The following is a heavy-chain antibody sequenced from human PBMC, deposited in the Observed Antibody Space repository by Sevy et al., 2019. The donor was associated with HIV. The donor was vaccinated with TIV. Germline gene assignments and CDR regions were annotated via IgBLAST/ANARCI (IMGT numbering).Heavy chain of an antibody. CDR2: FDPEDGET. CDR3: ATCPNTVIHRYYFDY. CDR1: GYTLTELS. V-gene: IGHV1-24*01. J-gene: IGHJ4*02. Sequence: ASVKVSCKVSGYTLTELSMHWVRQAPGKGLEWMGGFDPEDGETIYAQKFQGRVTMTEDTSTDTAYMELSSLRSEDTAVYYFATCPNTVIHRYYFDYWGQGTLVTVSS. D-gene: IGHD4-4*01.